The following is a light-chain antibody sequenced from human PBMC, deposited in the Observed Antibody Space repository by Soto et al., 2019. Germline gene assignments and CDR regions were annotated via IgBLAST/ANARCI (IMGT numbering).Light chain of an antibody. Sequence: QSVLTQPPSASGTPGQRVTISCSGSSSNIGSNTVNWYQQLPGTAPKLLIYGDNNRPSGVPDRFSGSKSGTSASLAITGLQAEDEAEYYCQSYDTSRFGLMFGGGTKVTVL. V-gene: IGLV1-44*01. J-gene: IGLJ3*02. CDR2: GDN. CDR1: SSNIGSNT. CDR3: QSYDTSRFGLM.